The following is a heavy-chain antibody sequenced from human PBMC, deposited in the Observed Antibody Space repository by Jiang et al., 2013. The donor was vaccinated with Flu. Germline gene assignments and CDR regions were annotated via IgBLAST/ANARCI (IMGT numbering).Heavy chain of an antibody. CDR1: GGSISNYY. V-gene: IGHV4-59*08. CDR3: ARHWRGYCSGGSCYQSNWFDP. D-gene: IGHD2-15*01. CDR2: IYYTGTT. J-gene: IGHJ5*02. Sequence: PGLVKPSETLSLTCTVSGGSISNYYWSWIRQPPGKGLEWIGFIYYTGTTSYNPSLESRVTISVDTSKNQFSLRLSSVTAADTAVYYCARHWRGYCSGGSCYQSNWFDPWGQGTLVNVSS.